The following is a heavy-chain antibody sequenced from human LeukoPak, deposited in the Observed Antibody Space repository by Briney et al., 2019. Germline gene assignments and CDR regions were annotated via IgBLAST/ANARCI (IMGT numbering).Heavy chain of an antibody. J-gene: IGHJ5*02. CDR1: GGSFSGYY. Sequence: SETLSLTCAVYGGSFSGYYWSWIRQPPGKGLEWIGEINHSGSTNYNPSLKSRVTISVDTSKNQFSLKLSSVTAADTAVYYCARGGSSGWYDARTPGCWFDPWGQGTLVTVSS. D-gene: IGHD6-19*01. CDR2: INHSGST. CDR3: ARGGSSGWYDARTPGCWFDP. V-gene: IGHV4-34*01.